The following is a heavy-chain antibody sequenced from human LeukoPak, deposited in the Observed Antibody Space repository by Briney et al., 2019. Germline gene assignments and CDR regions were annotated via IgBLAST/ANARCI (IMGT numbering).Heavy chain of an antibody. CDR3: ATTGPGYHYGMDV. D-gene: IGHD4-11*01. Sequence: SETLSLTCSVSGGSISSSDHYWGWIRQPPGKGLEWIGSIHHGGNTYYNPSFKSRVTMSVDTSKTQFSLKLSSVTAADTAVYYCATTGPGYHYGMDVWGQGTTVTVSS. J-gene: IGHJ6*02. CDR1: GGSISSSDHY. V-gene: IGHV4-39*01. CDR2: IHHGGNT.